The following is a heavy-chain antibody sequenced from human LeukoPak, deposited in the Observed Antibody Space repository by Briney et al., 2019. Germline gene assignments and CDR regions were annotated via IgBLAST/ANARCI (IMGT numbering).Heavy chain of an antibody. J-gene: IGHJ4*02. CDR2: ISSSSSTI. CDR1: GFTFSGYS. CDR3: ARTHYFDY. D-gene: IGHD3-10*01. V-gene: IGHV3-48*01. Sequence: GGSLRLSCAASGFTFSGYSMNWVRQAPGKGLEWVSYISSSSSTIYYADSAKGRFTISRDNAKNSLYLQMNSLRAEDTAVYYCARTHYFDYWGQGTLVTVSS.